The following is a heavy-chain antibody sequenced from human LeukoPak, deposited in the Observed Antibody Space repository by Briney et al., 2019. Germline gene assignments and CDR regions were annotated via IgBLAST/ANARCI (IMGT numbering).Heavy chain of an antibody. CDR2: IYSGGST. CDR1: GFTVSSNY. D-gene: IGHD3-22*01. V-gene: IGHV3-66*01. CDR3: ASGSSGYPPY. Sequence: GGSLRLSCAVSGFTVSSNYMSWVRQAPGKGLEWVSIIYSGGSTYYADSVKGRFTISRDNSKNTLYLQMNSLRAEDTAVYYCASGSSGYPPYWGRGTLVTVSS. J-gene: IGHJ4*01.